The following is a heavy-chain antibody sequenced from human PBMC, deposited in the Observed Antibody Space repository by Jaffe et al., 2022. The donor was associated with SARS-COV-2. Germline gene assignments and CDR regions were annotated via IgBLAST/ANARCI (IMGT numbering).Heavy chain of an antibody. CDR3: ARGRTSCYGGSCVKYYYYYMDV. Sequence: QVQLQQWGAGLLKPSETLSLTCAVYGGSFSGYYWSWIRQPPGKGLEWIGEINHSGSTNYNPSLKSRVTISVDTSKNQFSLKLSSVTAADTAVYYCARGRTSCYGGSCVKYYYYYMDVWGKGTTVTVSS. D-gene: IGHD2-2*01. CDR1: GGSFSGYY. V-gene: IGHV4-34*01. CDR2: INHSGST. J-gene: IGHJ6*03.